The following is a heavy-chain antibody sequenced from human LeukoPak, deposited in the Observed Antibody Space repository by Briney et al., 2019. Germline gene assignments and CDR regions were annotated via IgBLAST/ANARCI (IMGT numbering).Heavy chain of an antibody. V-gene: IGHV3-23*01. Sequence: GSLRLSCAASGFTFNNYAMSWVRQAPGKGLEWVAAISAGGYTHSADSVKGRFTISRDNSKNTLSLQMNSLRAEDTAVYYCAKGPGYCSSTSCYCPFDYWGQGTLVTVSS. CDR1: GFTFNNYA. CDR2: ISAGGYT. CDR3: AKGPGYCSSTSCYCPFDY. J-gene: IGHJ4*02. D-gene: IGHD2-2*01.